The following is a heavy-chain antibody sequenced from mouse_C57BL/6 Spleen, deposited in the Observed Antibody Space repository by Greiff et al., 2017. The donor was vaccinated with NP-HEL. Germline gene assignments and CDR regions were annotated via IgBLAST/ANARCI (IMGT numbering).Heavy chain of an antibody. V-gene: IGHV1-80*01. J-gene: IGHJ1*03. CDR2: IYPGDGDT. CDR1: GYAFSSYW. D-gene: IGHD1-1*01. Sequence: VQLQQSGAELVKPGASVKISCKASGYAFSSYWMNWVKQRPGKGLEWIGQIYPGDGDTNYNGKFKGKATLTADKSSSTAYMQLSSLTSEDSAVYFCARGYYGGSLYWYFDVWGTGTTVTVSS. CDR3: ARGYYGGSLYWYFDV.